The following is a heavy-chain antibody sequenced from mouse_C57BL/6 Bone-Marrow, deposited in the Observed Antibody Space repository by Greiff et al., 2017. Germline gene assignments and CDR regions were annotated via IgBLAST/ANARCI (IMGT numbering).Heavy chain of an antibody. CDR1: GFTFSDYG. CDR3: AISTVPYWYFDV. D-gene: IGHD1-1*01. J-gene: IGHJ1*03. CDR2: ISSGGSTI. V-gene: IGHV5-17*01. Sequence: EVQLVESGGGLVKPGGSLKLSCAASGFTFSDYGMHWVRQAPEQGLEWVAYISSGGSTIYYADKVKGRFTISADNAKNTLCLQMTSLRSEYTAMYYCAISTVPYWYFDVWGTGTTVTVSS.